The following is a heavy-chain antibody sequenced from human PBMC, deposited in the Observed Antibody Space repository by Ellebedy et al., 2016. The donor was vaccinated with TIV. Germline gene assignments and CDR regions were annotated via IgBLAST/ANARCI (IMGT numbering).Heavy chain of an antibody. Sequence: GESLKISCAASGFTLSSYRMPWVRQAPGTGLVWLSRINLDESTTAYADSVKVRFTISRDNAKNTLYVQMNSLRAEDTAVYYCARGCSGGSRRVRYYFAMDVWGQGTTVTVSS. CDR1: GFTLSSYR. D-gene: IGHD2-15*01. J-gene: IGHJ6*02. CDR3: ARGCSGGSRRVRYYFAMDV. CDR2: INLDESTT. V-gene: IGHV3-74*01.